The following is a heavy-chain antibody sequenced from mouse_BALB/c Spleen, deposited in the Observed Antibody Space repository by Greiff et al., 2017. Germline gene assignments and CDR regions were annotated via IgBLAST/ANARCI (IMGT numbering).Heavy chain of an antibody. CDR2: ISYSGST. V-gene: IGHV3-2*02. CDR1: GYSITSDYA. CDR3: ARERDYDRGYYAMDY. Sequence: EVKLMESGPGLVKPSQSLSLTCTVTGYSITSDYAWYWIRQFPGNKLEWMGYISYSGSTSYNPSLKSRISITRDTSKNQFFLQLNSVTTEDTATYYCARERDYDRGYYAMDYWGQGTSVTVSS. D-gene: IGHD2-4*01. J-gene: IGHJ4*01.